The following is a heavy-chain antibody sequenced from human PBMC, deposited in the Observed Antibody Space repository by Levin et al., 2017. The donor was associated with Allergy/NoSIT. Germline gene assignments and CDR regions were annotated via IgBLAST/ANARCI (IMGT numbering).Heavy chain of an antibody. CDR2: IIPIFGTA. D-gene: IGHD3-3*01. CDR3: ARQYYDFWSGYYYYYYMDV. Sequence: SVKVSCKASGGTFSSYAISWVRQAPGQGLEWMGGIIPIFGTANYAQKFQGRVTITADESTSTAYMELSSLRSEDTAVYYCARQYYDFWSGYYYYYYMDVWGKGTTVTVSS. J-gene: IGHJ6*03. CDR1: GGTFSSYA. V-gene: IGHV1-69*13.